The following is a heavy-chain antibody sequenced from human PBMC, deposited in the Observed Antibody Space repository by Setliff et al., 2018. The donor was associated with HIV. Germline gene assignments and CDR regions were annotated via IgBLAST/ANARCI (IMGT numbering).Heavy chain of an antibody. CDR3: AGAITFGGVIFH. V-gene: IGHV4-39*07. D-gene: IGHD3-16*02. CDR1: GGSISTSTYY. J-gene: IGHJ4*02. Sequence: LSLTCTVSGGSISTSTYYWGWIRQPPGKGLEWIGNIYYSGSTYYNPSLKYRVTISLDSSRNQFSLKLRSVAAADTAVYYCAGAITFGGVIFHWGQGTLVTVSS. CDR2: IYYSGST.